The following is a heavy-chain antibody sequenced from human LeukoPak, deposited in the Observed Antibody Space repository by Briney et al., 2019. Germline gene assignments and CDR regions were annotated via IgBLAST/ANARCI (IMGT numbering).Heavy chain of an antibody. Sequence: ASVKVSCKASGYTFTSYGISWVRQAPGQGLEWMGWISAYNGNTNYAQKLQGRVNMTTDTSTSTAYMERRSLRSDDTAVYYCAREGGGGSYGYYYYYMDVWGKGTTVTVSS. V-gene: IGHV1-18*01. CDR3: AREGGGGSYGYYYYYMDV. D-gene: IGHD1-26*01. CDR2: ISAYNGNT. CDR1: GYTFTSYG. J-gene: IGHJ6*03.